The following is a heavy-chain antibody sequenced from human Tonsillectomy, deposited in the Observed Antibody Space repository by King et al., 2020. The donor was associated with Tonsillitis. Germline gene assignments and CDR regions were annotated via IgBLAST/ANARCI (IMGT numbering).Heavy chain of an antibody. V-gene: IGHV7-4-1*02. D-gene: IGHD5-24*01. J-gene: IGHJ4*02. CDR1: GNTFMGHS. CDR2: INTNTGKP. CDR3: ARDDATNRFGY. Sequence: QLVQSGSELKKSGASVKVSCEAFGNTFMGHSINWVRQAPGQGLEWMGWINTNTGKPTYAQGFRGRFVFSLDTSVSTTYLQITSLEADDTAVYYCARDDATNRFGYWGQGTLVTVSS.